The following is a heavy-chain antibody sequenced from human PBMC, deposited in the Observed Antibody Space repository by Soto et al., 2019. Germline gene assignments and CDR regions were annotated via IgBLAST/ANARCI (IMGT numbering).Heavy chain of an antibody. D-gene: IGHD3-16*01. CDR2: ISGSGGST. V-gene: IGHV3-23*01. CDR1: GFTFSSYA. Sequence: GGSLRLSCAASGFTFSSYAMSWVRQAPGKGLEWVSAISGSGGSTYYADSVKGRFTISRDNSKNSLYLQMNSLRAEDTAVYYCARENDYDYIWGSYTNWFDPWGQGTLVTVSS. J-gene: IGHJ5*02. CDR3: ARENDYDYIWGSYTNWFDP.